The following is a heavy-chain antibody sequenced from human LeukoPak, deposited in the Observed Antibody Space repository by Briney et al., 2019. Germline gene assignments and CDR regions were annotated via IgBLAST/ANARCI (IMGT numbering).Heavy chain of an antibody. V-gene: IGHV4-59*01. D-gene: IGHD3-22*01. CDR2: VYSTGDT. J-gene: IGHJ4*03. CDR3: ARGSRVYDRSGFHTWHDY. Sequence: SETLSLTCTVSGASINNYYWSWVRQPPLKGLEWIGYVYSTGDTSYNPSLESRVSISMDTSKNHFSLEITSVTAADTAVYYCARGSRVYDRSGFHTWHDYWGHGTLVTVSS. CDR1: GASINNYY.